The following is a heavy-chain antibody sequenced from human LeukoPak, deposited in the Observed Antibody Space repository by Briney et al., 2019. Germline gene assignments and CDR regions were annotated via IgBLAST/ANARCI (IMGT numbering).Heavy chain of an antibody. Sequence: GGSLRLSCAASGFTFSSYWMSWVRQAPGKGREWVANIKQDGSEKYYVDSVKGRFTISRDNAKNSLYLQMNSLRAEDTAVYYCAKVWVGATRASDYWGQGTLVTVSS. D-gene: IGHD1-26*01. V-gene: IGHV3-7*01. CDR1: GFTFSSYW. CDR2: IKQDGSEK. J-gene: IGHJ4*02. CDR3: AKVWVGATRASDY.